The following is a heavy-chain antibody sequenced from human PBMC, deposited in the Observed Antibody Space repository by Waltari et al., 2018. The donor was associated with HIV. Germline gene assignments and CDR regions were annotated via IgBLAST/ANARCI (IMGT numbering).Heavy chain of an antibody. J-gene: IGHJ4*02. CDR3: ARAVYYDSSGYLPDY. D-gene: IGHD3-22*01. Sequence: EVQLVESGGGLVQPGGSLRLSCAASGFTFSRYSMNWVRQAPGKGLEWVSYISSSSSTIYYADSVKGRFTISRDNAKNSLYLQMNSLRAEDTAVYYCARAVYYDSSGYLPDYWGQGTLVTVSS. CDR2: ISSSSSTI. V-gene: IGHV3-48*01. CDR1: GFTFSRYS.